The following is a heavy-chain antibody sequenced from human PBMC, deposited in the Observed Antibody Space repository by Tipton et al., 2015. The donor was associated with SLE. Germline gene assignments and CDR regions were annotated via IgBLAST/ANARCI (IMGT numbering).Heavy chain of an antibody. D-gene: IGHD5/OR15-5a*01. Sequence: LRLSCTVSGYSISPYYWSWIRQPPGKGLEWIGYIYYSGSTNYKSSLKSRVTISVDTSKNQFSLKLSSVTAADTAVYYCARDGLGWGYYYYMDVWGKGTTVTVSS. CDR3: ARDGLGWGYYYYMDV. CDR2: IYYSGST. CDR1: GYSISPYY. J-gene: IGHJ6*03. V-gene: IGHV4-59*01.